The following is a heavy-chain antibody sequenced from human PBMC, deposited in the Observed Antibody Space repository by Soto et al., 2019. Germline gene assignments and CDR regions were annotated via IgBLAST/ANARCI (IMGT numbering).Heavy chain of an antibody. CDR3: ASALYRRGTYSAFDN. D-gene: IGHD3-16*01. V-gene: IGHV1-18*01. J-gene: IGHJ4*02. Sequence: QVPLVQSGPEVKKPGASVTVSCKTSGYTPTNYDIGWVRQAPGQGLEWMGWISAYNGNRNSAQKLQGRLTMTTDTTTKTAYMELRSLRSDDTAVDFCASALYRRGTYSAFDNWGQGTLVTVSS. CDR2: ISAYNGNR. CDR1: GYTPTNYD.